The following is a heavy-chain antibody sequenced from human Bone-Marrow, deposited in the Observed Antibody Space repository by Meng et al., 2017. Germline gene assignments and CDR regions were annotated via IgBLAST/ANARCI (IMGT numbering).Heavy chain of an antibody. CDR1: GFTFSSYA. Sequence: GESLKISCAASGFTFSSYAMSWVRQAPGKGLEWVSAISGSGGSTYYADSVKGRFTISRDNSRNTLYLQMNSLRAEDTAVYYCAKDLLPRNAYCGGDCYEEGSIDYWGQGTLVTVSS. V-gene: IGHV3-23*01. CDR2: ISGSGGST. CDR3: AKDLLPRNAYCGGDCYEEGSIDY. J-gene: IGHJ4*02. D-gene: IGHD2-21*02.